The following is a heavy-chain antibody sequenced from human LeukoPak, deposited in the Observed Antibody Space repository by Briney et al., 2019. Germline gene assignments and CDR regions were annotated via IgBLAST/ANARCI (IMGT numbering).Heavy chain of an antibody. CDR1: GFTFDDYA. Sequence: GRSQRLSCAASGFTFDDYAMHWVRQAPGKGLEWVSGISWNSGSIGYADSVKGRFTISRDNAKNSLYLQMNSLRAEDTALYYCAKSLRSYDSSGYPDYWGQGTLVTVSS. V-gene: IGHV3-9*01. J-gene: IGHJ4*02. D-gene: IGHD3-22*01. CDR2: ISWNSGSI. CDR3: AKSLRSYDSSGYPDY.